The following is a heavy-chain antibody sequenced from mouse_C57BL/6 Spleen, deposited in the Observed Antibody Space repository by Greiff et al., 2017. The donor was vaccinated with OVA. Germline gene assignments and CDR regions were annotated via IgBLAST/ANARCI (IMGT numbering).Heavy chain of an antibody. CDR3: ARGGGDYYGSPPDWYFDV. CDR2: IYPGDGDT. J-gene: IGHJ1*03. CDR1: GYAFSSSW. V-gene: IGHV1-82*01. Sequence: QVQLQQSGPELVKPGASVKISCKASGYAFSSSWMNWVKQRPGKGLEWIGRIYPGDGDTNYNGKFKGKATLTAEKSSSTAYMQLSSLTSEDSAVYFCARGGGDYYGSPPDWYFDVWGTGTTVTVSS. D-gene: IGHD1-1*01.